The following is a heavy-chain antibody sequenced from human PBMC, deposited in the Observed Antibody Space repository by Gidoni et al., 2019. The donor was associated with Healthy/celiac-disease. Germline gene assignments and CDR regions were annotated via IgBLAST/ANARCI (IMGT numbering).Heavy chain of an antibody. V-gene: IGHV4-61*02. CDR3: ARTWELPWYNWFDP. CDR1: GRSLSSGSYY. Sequence: QVQLQESGPGLVMPSQTLFLTCAVAGRSLSSGSYYWSWIRQPAGKGLESIGRIDTSGCTSYNPSLKSRVTISVDTSKNQFSLKRRSVTAAETAVYYCARTWELPWYNWFDPWGQGTLVTVSS. CDR2: IDTSGCT. J-gene: IGHJ5*02. D-gene: IGHD1-26*01.